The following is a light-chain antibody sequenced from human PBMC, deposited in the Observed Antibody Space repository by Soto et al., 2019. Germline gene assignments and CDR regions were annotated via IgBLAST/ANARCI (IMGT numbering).Light chain of an antibody. CDR1: SGDIGVYNY. Sequence: QSALTQPASVSGSPRQSITISCTGTSGDIGVYNYVSWYQQHPGKAPKLIIYDVSNRPSGVSNRFSASKSGNTASLTISGLQVEDEADYYCSSYTTTNTILLGGGTKLTVL. CDR3: SSYTTTNTIL. V-gene: IGLV2-14*01. J-gene: IGLJ2*01. CDR2: DVS.